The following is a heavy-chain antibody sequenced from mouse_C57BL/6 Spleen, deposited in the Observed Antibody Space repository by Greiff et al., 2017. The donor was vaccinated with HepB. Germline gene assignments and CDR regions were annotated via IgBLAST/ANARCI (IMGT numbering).Heavy chain of an antibody. Sequence: EVMLVESGPGLAKPSQTLSLTCSVTGYSITSDYWNWIRKFPGNKLEYMGYISYSGSTYYNPSLKSRISITRDTSKNQYYLQLNSVTTEDTATYYCARATAYDAPDYYAMDYWGQGTSVTVSS. CDR1: GYSITSDY. J-gene: IGHJ4*01. V-gene: IGHV3-8*01. D-gene: IGHD2-12*01. CDR3: ARATAYDAPDYYAMDY. CDR2: ISYSGST.